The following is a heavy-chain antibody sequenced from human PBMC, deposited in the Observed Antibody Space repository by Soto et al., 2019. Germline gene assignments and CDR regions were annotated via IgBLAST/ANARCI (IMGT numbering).Heavy chain of an antibody. J-gene: IGHJ3*02. CDR1: GFTFSGSA. CDR3: TRHSFAGATVTSSSAAFDI. V-gene: IGHV3-73*01. CDR2: IRSKANSYAT. D-gene: IGHD4-17*01. Sequence: EVQLVESGGGLVQPGGSLKLSCAASGFTFSGSAMHWVRQASGKGLEWVGRIRSKANSYATAYAASVKGRFTISRDDSENTAYLQMNSLKTEDTAVYYCTRHSFAGATVTSSSAAFDIWGQGTMVTVSS.